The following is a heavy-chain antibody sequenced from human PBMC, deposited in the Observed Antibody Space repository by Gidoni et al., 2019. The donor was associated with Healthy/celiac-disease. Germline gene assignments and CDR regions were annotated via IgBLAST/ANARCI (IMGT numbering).Heavy chain of an antibody. CDR1: GFTFDDYA. V-gene: IGHV3-9*01. D-gene: IGHD5-18*01. CDR3: AKDLAGYSYGYVMDV. J-gene: IGHJ6*02. CDR2: ISWNSGSI. Sequence: EVQLVESGGGLVQPGRSLRLSCAASGFTFDDYAMHWVRQAPGKGLEWVSGISWNSGSIGYADSVKGRFTISRDNAKNSLYLQMNSLRAEDTALYYCAKDLAGYSYGYVMDVWGQGTTVTVSS.